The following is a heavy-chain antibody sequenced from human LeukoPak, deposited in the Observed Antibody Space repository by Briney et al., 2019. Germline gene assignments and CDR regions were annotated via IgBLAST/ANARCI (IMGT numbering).Heavy chain of an antibody. D-gene: IGHD1-26*01. CDR3: ARDRELQDFDY. CDR2: INPNSGGT. V-gene: IGHV1-2*02. J-gene: IGHJ4*02. CDR1: GYTFTGNF. Sequence: ASVKVSCTASGYTFTGNFMHWVRQAPGQGLEWMGWINPNSGGTNYAQKFQGRVTMTRDTSISTAYMELSRLRSDDTAVYYCARDRELQDFDYWGQGTLVTVSS.